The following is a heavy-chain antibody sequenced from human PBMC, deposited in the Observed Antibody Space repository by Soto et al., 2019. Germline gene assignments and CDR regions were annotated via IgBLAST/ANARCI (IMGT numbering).Heavy chain of an antibody. V-gene: IGHV3-21*06. CDR3: ARESEDLTSNFDY. J-gene: IGHJ4*02. CDR1: GFTFSNYW. Sequence: GGSLRLSCAASGFTFSNYWMNWVRQAPGKGLEWVSSISSTTNYIYYGDSMKGRFTISRDNAKNSLYLEMNSLRAEDTAVYYCARESEDLTSNFDYWGQGTLVTVSS. CDR2: ISSTTNYI.